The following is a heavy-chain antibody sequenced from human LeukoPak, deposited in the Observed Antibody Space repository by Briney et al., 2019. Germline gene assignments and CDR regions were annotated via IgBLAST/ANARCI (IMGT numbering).Heavy chain of an antibody. J-gene: IGHJ4*02. CDR1: GGSISSSSYY. V-gene: IGHV4-39*07. D-gene: IGHD6-19*01. Sequence: SETLSLTCTVSGGSISSSSYYWGWIRQPPGKGLEWIGSTYYSGSTYYNPSLKSRVTISVDTSKNQFSLKLSSVTAADTAVYYCARDSSGWYAYWGQGTLVTVSS. CDR2: TYYSGST. CDR3: ARDSSGWYAY.